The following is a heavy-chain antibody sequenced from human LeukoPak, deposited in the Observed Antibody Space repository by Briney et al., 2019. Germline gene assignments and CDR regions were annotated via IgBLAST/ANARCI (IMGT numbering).Heavy chain of an antibody. CDR1: GFTFDDYA. CDR3: ARAPPHDGYDFWSGYFASYYFDY. V-gene: IGHV3-9*01. CDR2: ISWDSGSI. D-gene: IGHD3-3*01. Sequence: PGGSLRLSCAASGFTFDDYAMHWVRQAPGKGLEWVSGISWDSGSIGYADSVKGRFTISRDNAKNSLYLQMNSLRAEDTAVYYCARAPPHDGYDFWSGYFASYYFDYWGQGTLVTVSS. J-gene: IGHJ4*02.